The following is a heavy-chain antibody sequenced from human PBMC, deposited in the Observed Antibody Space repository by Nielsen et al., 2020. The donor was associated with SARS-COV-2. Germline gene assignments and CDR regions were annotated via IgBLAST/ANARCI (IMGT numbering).Heavy chain of an antibody. V-gene: IGHV3-23*01. D-gene: IGHD5-24*01. J-gene: IGHJ4*02. CDR2: ISGSGGST. CDR1: GFTFRAFA. CDR3: AKDGYNYDYFDY. Sequence: GALRLSCAASGFTFRAFAMSWVRQAPGKGLEWVSAISGSGGSTYYADSVKGRFTISRDNSKNTLYLQMNSLRAEDTAVYYCAKDGYNYDYFDYWGQGTLVTVSS.